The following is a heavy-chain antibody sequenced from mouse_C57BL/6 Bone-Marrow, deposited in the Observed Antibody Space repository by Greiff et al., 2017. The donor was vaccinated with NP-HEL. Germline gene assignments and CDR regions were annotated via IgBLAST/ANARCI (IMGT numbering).Heavy chain of an antibody. CDR2: ISGGGGNT. Sequence: EVMLVESGGGLVKPGGSLKLSCAASGFTFSSYTMSWVRQTPEKRLEWVATISGGGGNTYYPDSVKGRFTISRDNAKNTLYLQMSSLRSEDTALYYCARTYYSNPFDYWGQGTTLTVSS. V-gene: IGHV5-9*01. J-gene: IGHJ2*01. CDR1: GFTFSSYT. D-gene: IGHD2-5*01. CDR3: ARTYYSNPFDY.